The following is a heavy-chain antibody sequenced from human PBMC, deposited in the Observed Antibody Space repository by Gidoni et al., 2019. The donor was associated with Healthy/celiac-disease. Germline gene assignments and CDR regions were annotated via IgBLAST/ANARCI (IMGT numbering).Heavy chain of an antibody. D-gene: IGHD2-21*02. CDR2: IRSKAYGGTT. CDR1: GFTFGDYV. CDR3: TWGNCGGDCPEYFQH. Sequence: EVQLVESGGGLVQPGRSLRLSCTTSGFTFGDYVMNWVRQAPGKGLEWVGFIRSKAYGGTTEYAASVKGRFTISRDDSKSIAYLQMNSLKTEDTAVYYCTWGNCGGDCPEYFQHWGQGTLVTVSS. V-gene: IGHV3-49*04. J-gene: IGHJ1*01.